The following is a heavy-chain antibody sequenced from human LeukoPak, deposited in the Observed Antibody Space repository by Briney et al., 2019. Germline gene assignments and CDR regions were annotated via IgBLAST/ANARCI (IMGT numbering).Heavy chain of an antibody. J-gene: IGHJ5*02. CDR3: ARHYDSSWPYNWFDP. CDR2: IYYSGST. Sequence: SETLSLICTVSGGSISSYYWSWIRQPPGKGLEWIGYIYYSGSTNYNPSLKSRVTISVDTSKNQFSLKLSSVTAADTAVYYCARHYDSSWPYNWFDPWGQGTLVTVSS. V-gene: IGHV4-59*08. CDR1: GGSISSYY. D-gene: IGHD6-13*01.